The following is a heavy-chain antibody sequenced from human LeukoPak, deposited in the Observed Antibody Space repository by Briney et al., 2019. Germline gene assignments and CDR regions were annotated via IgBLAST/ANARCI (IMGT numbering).Heavy chain of an antibody. CDR3: ARDRMQQLYYYYGMDV. D-gene: IGHD6-13*01. J-gene: IGHJ6*02. Sequence: GGSLRLSCAASGFTFSSYAMTWVRQAPGMGLEWLSYVSGSGDTIYYADSVKGRFTISRDNAKNSLSLQMNGLRAEDTAVYYCARDRMQQLYYYYGMDVWGQGTTVTVSS. V-gene: IGHV3-48*03. CDR1: GFTFSSYA. CDR2: VSGSGDTI.